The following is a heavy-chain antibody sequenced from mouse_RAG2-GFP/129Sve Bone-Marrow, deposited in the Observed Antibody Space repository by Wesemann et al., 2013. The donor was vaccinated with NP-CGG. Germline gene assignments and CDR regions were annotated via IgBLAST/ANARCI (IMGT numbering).Heavy chain of an antibody. J-gene: IGHJ2*01. CDR1: GYSFTGYY. CDR3: ARGLVYGSSQYYFDY. V-gene: IGHV1S34*01. Sequence: LVKTGASVKISCKASGYSFTGYYMHWVKQSHGKSLEWIGYISCYNGATSYNQKFKGKATFTVDTSSSTAYMQFNSLTSEDSAVYYCARGLVYGSSQYYFDYWGQGTTLTVSS. CDR2: ISCYNGAT. D-gene: IGHD1-1*01.